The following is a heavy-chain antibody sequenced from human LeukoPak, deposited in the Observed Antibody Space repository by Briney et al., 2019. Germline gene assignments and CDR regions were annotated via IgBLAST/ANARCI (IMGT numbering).Heavy chain of an antibody. Sequence: SETLSLTCTVSGGSISSSYWSWIRQPPGKGLEWIGYIHHSGSTSSNPSLKSRVTISIDTSKNQFSLMLSSVTASDTAVYYCARVPVGPWGQGTLVTVSS. J-gene: IGHJ4*02. CDR3: ARVPVGP. V-gene: IGHV4-59*08. CDR1: GGSISSSY. CDR2: IHHSGST. D-gene: IGHD1-26*01.